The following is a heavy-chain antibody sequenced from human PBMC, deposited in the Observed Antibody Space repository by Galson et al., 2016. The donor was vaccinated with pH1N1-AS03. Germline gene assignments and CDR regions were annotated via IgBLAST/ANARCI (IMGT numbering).Heavy chain of an antibody. J-gene: IGHJ4*02. V-gene: IGHV3-30*18. CDR1: GFTFNHYA. CDR2: MSYDERHQ. D-gene: IGHD1-26*01. Sequence: SLRLSCAASGFTFNHYAMHWVRQAPGKGLEWVAFMSYDERHQYYGDSAQGRFAISRDNSKNMLYLQMNTLRIDDTAIDYCANSGSYRFDYWGQGALVTVSS. CDR3: ANSGSYRFDY.